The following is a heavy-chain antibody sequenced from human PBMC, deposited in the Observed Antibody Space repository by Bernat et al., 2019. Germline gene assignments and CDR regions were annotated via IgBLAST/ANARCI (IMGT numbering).Heavy chain of an antibody. Sequence: EVQLVESGGGLVQPGGSLRLSCAASGFTLSSYWMSWVRQAPGKGLEWVANIKQDGSEKYYVDSVKGRFTISRDNAKNSLYLQMNSLRAEDTAVYYCARDRLGYCSSTSCFAIDGCDPWGRGTLVTVSS. J-gene: IGHJ5*02. CDR3: ARDRLGYCSSTSCFAIDGCDP. D-gene: IGHD2-2*01. CDR2: IKQDGSEK. V-gene: IGHV3-7*03. CDR1: GFTLSSYW.